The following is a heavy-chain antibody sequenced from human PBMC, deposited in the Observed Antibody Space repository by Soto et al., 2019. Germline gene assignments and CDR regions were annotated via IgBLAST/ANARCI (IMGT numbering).Heavy chain of an antibody. Sequence: ASETLSLTCTVSGGSVSSGSYYWIWIRQPPGKGLEWIGYIYYSGSTNYTPSLKSRVTISVDTSKNQFSLKLSSVTAADTAVYYCARVWGGAFDIWGQGTMVTVSS. D-gene: IGHD1-26*01. V-gene: IGHV4-61*01. CDR1: GGSVSSGSYY. CDR3: ARVWGGAFDI. J-gene: IGHJ3*02. CDR2: IYYSGST.